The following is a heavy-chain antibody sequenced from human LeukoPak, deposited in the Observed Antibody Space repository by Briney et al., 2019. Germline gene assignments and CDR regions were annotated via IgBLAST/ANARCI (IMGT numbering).Heavy chain of an antibody. J-gene: IGHJ4*02. D-gene: IGHD2-2*01. V-gene: IGHV1-2*02. Sequence: GASVKVSCKTSGYTFTGYYMYWVRQAPGQGLAWMGWINPNSGDTGYAQKFQGRVTMTRDTSISTAYMELSRLRSDDTAVYYCARGHADAPSFDYWGQGTLVTVSS. CDR1: GYTFTGYY. CDR3: ARGHADAPSFDY. CDR2: INPNSGDT.